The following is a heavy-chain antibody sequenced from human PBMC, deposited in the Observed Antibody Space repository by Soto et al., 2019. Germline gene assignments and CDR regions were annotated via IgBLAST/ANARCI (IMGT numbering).Heavy chain of an antibody. CDR1: GGTFSSYS. CDR2: IIPIFGTA. D-gene: IGHD3-22*01. CDR3: ARGVDYDSSSYYYFY. J-gene: IGHJ4*02. V-gene: IGHV1-69*13. Sequence: SVKVSCKASGGTFSSYSIDWVRQAPGQGLEWMGGIIPIFGTANYAQKFQGRITITADESTSTAYKELRSLRSEDTAVYYCARGVDYDSSSYYYFYWGQVTLVTFSS.